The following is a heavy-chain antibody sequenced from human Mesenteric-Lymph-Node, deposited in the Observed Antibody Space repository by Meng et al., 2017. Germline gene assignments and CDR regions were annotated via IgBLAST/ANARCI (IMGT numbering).Heavy chain of an antibody. V-gene: IGHV3-21*01. CDR1: GFTFSSYS. CDR2: ISSSSSYI. J-gene: IGHJ5*02. Sequence: GESLKISCAASGFTFSSYSMNWVRQAPGKGLEWVSSISSSSSYIYYADSVKGRFTISRDNAKNSLYLQMNSLRAEDTAVYYCARENVFFGVIAVAGLSTKGNWFDPWGQGTLVTVSS. D-gene: IGHD6-19*01. CDR3: ARENVFFGVIAVAGLSTKGNWFDP.